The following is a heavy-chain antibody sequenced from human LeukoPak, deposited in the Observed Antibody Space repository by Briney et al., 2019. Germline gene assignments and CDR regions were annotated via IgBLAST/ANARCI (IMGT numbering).Heavy chain of an antibody. CDR1: GFTFSSYG. V-gene: IGHV3-23*01. D-gene: IGHD1-7*01. CDR2: ITIGGNT. CDR3: AKRGTSGTKEFEY. Sequence: GGSLRLSCAASGFTFSSYGMSWVRQAPGKGLEWVSIITIGGNTCYADSVKGRFTISRDNSRNTLYLQMNSLRAEDTALYYCAKRGTSGTKEFEYWGQGTLVTVSS. J-gene: IGHJ4*02.